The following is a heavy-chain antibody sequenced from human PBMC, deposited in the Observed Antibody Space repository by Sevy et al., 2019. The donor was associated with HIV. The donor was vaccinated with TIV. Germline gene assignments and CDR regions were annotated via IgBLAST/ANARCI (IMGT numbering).Heavy chain of an antibody. Sequence: SETLSLTCSVSGGSVRRYDYYWGWIRQPPGRGLEWIGIVSYSGHTYSTPSLKSRVSMSVDTSKNEFSLKLTSVTVADTAVYHCARHVLLGSKYDYWSGRYGSGSYYFDYWGQGTLVTVSS. V-gene: IGHV4-39*01. CDR2: VSYSGHT. CDR1: GGSVRRYDYY. J-gene: IGHJ4*02. D-gene: IGHD3-3*01. CDR3: ARHVLLGSKYDYWSGRYGSGSYYFDY.